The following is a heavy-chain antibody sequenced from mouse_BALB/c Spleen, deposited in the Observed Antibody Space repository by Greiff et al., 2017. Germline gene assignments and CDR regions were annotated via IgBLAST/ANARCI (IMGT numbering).Heavy chain of an antibody. CDR1: GYAFSSSW. D-gene: IGHD2-4*01. Sequence: QVQLQQSGPELVKPGASVKISCKASGYAFSSSWMNWVKQRPGQGLEWIGRIYPGDGDTNYNGKFKGKATLTADKSSSTAYMQLSSLTSVDSAVYFCARFDYDTGGMDYWGQGTSVTVSS. J-gene: IGHJ4*01. V-gene: IGHV1-82*01. CDR2: IYPGDGDT. CDR3: ARFDYDTGGMDY.